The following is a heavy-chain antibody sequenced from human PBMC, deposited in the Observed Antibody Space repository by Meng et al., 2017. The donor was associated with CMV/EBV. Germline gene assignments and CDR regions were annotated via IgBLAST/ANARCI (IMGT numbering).Heavy chain of an antibody. CDR2: ISYDGSNK. CDR3: ARGDYFDY. J-gene: IGHJ4*02. CDR1: GVSFRSYD. Sequence: VELVGALARHGSSLRLSVAASGVSFRSYDMPWVRQAAGKGMEWVAVISYDGSNKYYADSVKGRFTISRDNSKNTLYLQMNSLRAEDTAVYYCARGDYFDYWGQGTLVTVSS. V-gene: IGHV3-30-3*01.